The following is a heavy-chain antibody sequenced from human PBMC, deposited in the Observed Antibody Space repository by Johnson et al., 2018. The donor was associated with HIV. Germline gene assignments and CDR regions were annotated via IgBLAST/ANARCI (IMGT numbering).Heavy chain of an antibody. V-gene: IGHV3-7*02. CDR2: IKQDGSDE. Sequence: VQLVESGGGLVQTGGSRRLSCAAYGFTFSTYWMSWVRQATGKGLEWVANIKQDGSDEYYVDSVKGRFTIYRDNTKNSLYLQTNSLRAEDTAVYYCAGNVVAPAAYAFDIWGQGTMVTVSS. CDR1: GFTFSTYW. CDR3: AGNVVAPAAYAFDI. J-gene: IGHJ3*02. D-gene: IGHD2-2*01.